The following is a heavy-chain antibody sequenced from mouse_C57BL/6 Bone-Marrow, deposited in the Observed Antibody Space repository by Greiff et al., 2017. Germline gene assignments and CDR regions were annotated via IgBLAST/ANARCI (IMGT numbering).Heavy chain of an antibody. CDR2: IHPNSGST. V-gene: IGHV1-64*01. Sequence: QVQLQQPGAELVKPGASVQLSCKASGYTFTSYWMHWVKQRPGQGLEWIGMIHPNSGSTNYNEKFKSKATLTVDKSSSTAYMQLSSLTAEDSAVYYCAHSNYDAMDYWGQGTSVTVSS. J-gene: IGHJ4*01. CDR3: AHSNYDAMDY. D-gene: IGHD2-5*01. CDR1: GYTFTSYW.